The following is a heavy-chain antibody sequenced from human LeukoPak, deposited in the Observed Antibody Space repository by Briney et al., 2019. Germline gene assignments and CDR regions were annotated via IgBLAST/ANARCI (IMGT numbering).Heavy chain of an antibody. Sequence: GGSLRLSCAASGFPFSSYWMHWVRQGPGRGLVWVSRIIGDGSGTNYADSVKGRFTISRDNAKNTLYLQMNSLRAEDTAVYYFAKGGRSHFLDGWGQGATGNGSS. CDR3: AKGGRSHFLDG. J-gene: IGHJ6*02. CDR1: GFPFSSYW. V-gene: IGHV3-74*01. CDR2: IIGDGSGT. D-gene: IGHD3-16*01.